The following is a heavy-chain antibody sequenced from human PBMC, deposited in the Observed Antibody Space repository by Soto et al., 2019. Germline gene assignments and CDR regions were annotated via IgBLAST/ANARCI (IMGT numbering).Heavy chain of an antibody. V-gene: IGHV3-9*01. CDR3: SKDKNSYVESSSDV. CDR2: IRWNSGTV. J-gene: IGHJ6*04. D-gene: IGHD4-17*01. Sequence: EVQLVESGGGLVQPGRSLRLSCVASGITFDEYAMHWVRQAPGKGLEWVSSIRWNSGTVGYADSVKGRFTISRDNAKNYMNLQMNSLRAEDTALYYCSKDKNSYVESSSDVWGKGTKVTVSS. CDR1: GITFDEYA.